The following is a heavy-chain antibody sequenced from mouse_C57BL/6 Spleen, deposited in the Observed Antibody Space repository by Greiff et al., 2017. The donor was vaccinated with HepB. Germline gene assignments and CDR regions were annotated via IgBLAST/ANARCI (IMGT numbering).Heavy chain of an antibody. Sequence: EVKLVESGPGLVKPSQSLSLTCSVTGYSITSGYYWNWIRQFPGNKLEWMGYISYDGSNNYNPSLKNRISITRDPSKNQFFLKLNSVTTEDTATYYCASGFYFDYWGQGTTLTVSS. V-gene: IGHV3-6*01. J-gene: IGHJ2*01. CDR2: ISYDGSN. CDR1: GYSITSGYY. CDR3: ASGFYFDY.